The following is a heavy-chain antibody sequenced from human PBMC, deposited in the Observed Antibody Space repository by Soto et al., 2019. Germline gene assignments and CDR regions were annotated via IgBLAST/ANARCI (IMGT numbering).Heavy chain of an antibody. J-gene: IGHJ6*02. D-gene: IGHD5-18*01. V-gene: IGHV1-69*12. CDR3: ATQGLPNYSYYGMDV. CDR1: GGTFSSYA. CDR2: IIPIFGTA. Sequence: QVQLVQSGAEVKKPGSSVKVSCKASGGTFSSYAISWVRQAPGQGLEWMGGIIPIFGTANYAQKFQGRVTVTADESTSTAYMDLGRLRAADTAVYYCATQGLPNYSYYGMDVWGHGTTVTVSS.